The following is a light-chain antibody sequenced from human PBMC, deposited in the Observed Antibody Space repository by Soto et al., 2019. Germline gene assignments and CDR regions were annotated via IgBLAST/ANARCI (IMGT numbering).Light chain of an antibody. CDR1: QSISTY. CDR3: QQYNTYSRT. Sequence: DIQMTQSPSTLSASVGDRVAITCRASQSISTYLAWYQQKPGKAPKLLIYKASSLSSGVPSRFSGSGSGAEFTLTISSLQPDDFATYYCQQYNTYSRTFGQGTKVEI. CDR2: KAS. V-gene: IGKV1-5*03. J-gene: IGKJ1*01.